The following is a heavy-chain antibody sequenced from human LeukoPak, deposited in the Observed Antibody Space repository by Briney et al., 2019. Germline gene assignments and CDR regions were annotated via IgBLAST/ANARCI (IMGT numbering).Heavy chain of an antibody. CDR3: ARMRITGTTVVYDY. CDR1: GGTFSSYA. V-gene: IGHV1-69*06. D-gene: IGHD1-20*01. CDR2: IIPIFGTA. Sequence: SVKVSCKASGGTFSSYAISCVPQSPGQGLEGMGWIIPIFGTAHYAPKFQGRVTITADKSTSTAYMELSSLRSEDTAVYYCARMRITGTTVVYDYSGQGTLVTVSS. J-gene: IGHJ4*02.